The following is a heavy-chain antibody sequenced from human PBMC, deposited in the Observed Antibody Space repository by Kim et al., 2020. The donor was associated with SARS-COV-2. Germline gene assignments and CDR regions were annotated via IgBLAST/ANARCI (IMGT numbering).Heavy chain of an antibody. V-gene: IGHV7-4-1*02. J-gene: IGHJ3*02. CDR2: INTNTGNP. D-gene: IGHD3-10*01. CDR3: ARRTTMVRGGRVHDAFDI. CDR1: GYTFTSYA. Sequence: ASVKVSCKSSGYTFTSYAMNWVRQAPGQGLEWMGWINTNTGNPTYAQGFTGRFVFSLDTPVSTAYLQISSLKAEDTAVYYCARRTTMVRGGRVHDAFDIWGQGTMVTVSS.